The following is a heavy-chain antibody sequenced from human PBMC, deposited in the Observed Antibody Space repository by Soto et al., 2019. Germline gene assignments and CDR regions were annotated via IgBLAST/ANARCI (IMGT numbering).Heavy chain of an antibody. J-gene: IGHJ4*02. Sequence: GGSLRLSCSASGFPFSRFAIHWVRQAPGKGLVYVSGISFNGGDTYHADSVKGRFSISRDNSKNTVYLQMSSLRAEDTAVYYCVKDGAVTFSGWFFDYWGQGIPVTVSS. CDR2: ISFNGGDT. D-gene: IGHD4-4*01. CDR3: VKDGAVTFSGWFFDY. V-gene: IGHV3-64D*06. CDR1: GFPFSRFA.